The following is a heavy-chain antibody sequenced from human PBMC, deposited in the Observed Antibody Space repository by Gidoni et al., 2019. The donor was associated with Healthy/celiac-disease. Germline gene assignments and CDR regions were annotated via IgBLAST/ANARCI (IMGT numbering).Heavy chain of an antibody. Sequence: QVQLVESGGGVVQPGRSLRLSCAASGFTFSRYGMHWVRQAPGKGLEWVAVISYDGSNKYYADSVKGRFTISRDNSKNTLYLQMNSLRAEDTAVYYCAKDKAKWYNWNYLRAFDIWGQGTMVTVSS. J-gene: IGHJ3*02. V-gene: IGHV3-30*18. CDR3: AKDKAKWYNWNYLRAFDI. CDR2: ISYDGSNK. CDR1: GFTFSRYG. D-gene: IGHD1-7*01.